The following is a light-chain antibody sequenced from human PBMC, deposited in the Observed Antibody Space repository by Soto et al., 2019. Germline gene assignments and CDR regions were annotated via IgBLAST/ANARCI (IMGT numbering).Light chain of an antibody. CDR2: TAS. V-gene: IGKV1-39*01. Sequence: DIQMTQSPSSLSASVGDRVTITCRASQSISSYLNWYQQKPGKAPKLLPYTASSFQSGVPSTFSGSGSWTHFTLTISSLQPEDFATYYCQQSYSTLTFGPGTKVDIK. J-gene: IGKJ3*01. CDR1: QSISSY. CDR3: QQSYSTLT.